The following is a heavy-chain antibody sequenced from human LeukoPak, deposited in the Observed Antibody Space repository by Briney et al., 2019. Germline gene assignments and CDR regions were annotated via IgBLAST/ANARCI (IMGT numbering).Heavy chain of an antibody. J-gene: IGHJ4*02. CDR3: AAGGGY. Sequence: GESLKISCRGSGYSFTTHWIGWVRQMPGKGLGWMVINQPGDSYIEYSPSFQGHVTISVDKSINTAYLQWSSLKASDSAFYYCAAGGGYWGQGTLVTVSS. CDR1: GYSFTTHW. CDR2: NQPGDSYI. D-gene: IGHD3-16*01. V-gene: IGHV5-51*01.